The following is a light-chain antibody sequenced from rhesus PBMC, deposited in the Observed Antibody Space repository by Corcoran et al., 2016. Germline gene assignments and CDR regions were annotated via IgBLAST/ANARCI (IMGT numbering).Light chain of an antibody. CDR2: EAA. J-gene: IGKJ2*01. CDR3: QQYNSAPYT. CDR1: QGIAND. Sequence: DIQMTQSPSSLSASVGDRVTITCRASQGIANDLAWYQQKPGETPKLLIYEAASLQSGIPSRFSGSGSGTDFTLTISSLQSEDFATYYCQQYNSAPYTFGQGTKVEIK. V-gene: IGKV1-21*01.